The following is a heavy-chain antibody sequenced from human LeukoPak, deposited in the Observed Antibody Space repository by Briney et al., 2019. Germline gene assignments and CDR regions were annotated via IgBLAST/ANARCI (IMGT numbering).Heavy chain of an antibody. Sequence: GGSLRLSCAASGFTFSSYSMNWVRQAPGKGLEWVAVISYDGSNKYYADSVKGRFTISRDNSKNTLYLQMNSLRAEDTAVYYCARDYGRYYDYWGQGTLVTVSS. CDR2: ISYDGSNK. V-gene: IGHV3-30*03. D-gene: IGHD1-14*01. CDR3: ARDYGRYYDY. J-gene: IGHJ4*02. CDR1: GFTFSSYS.